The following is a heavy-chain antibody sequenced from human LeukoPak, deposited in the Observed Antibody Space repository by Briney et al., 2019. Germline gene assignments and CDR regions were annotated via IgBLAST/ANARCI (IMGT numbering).Heavy chain of an antibody. CDR3: ASMTTVRYSSSSYGYFQH. V-gene: IGHV3-30*03. J-gene: IGHJ1*01. D-gene: IGHD6-13*01. Sequence: GRSLRLSCAASGFTFSSYGMHWVRQAPGKGLEWVAVISYDGSNKYYADSVKGRFTISRDNSKNTLYLQMNSLRAEDTAVYYCASMTTVRYSSSSYGYFQHWGQGTLVTVSS. CDR2: ISYDGSNK. CDR1: GFTFSSYG.